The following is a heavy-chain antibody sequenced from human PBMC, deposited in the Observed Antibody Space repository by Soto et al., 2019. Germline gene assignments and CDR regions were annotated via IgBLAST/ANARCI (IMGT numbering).Heavy chain of an antibody. J-gene: IGHJ3*02. CDR1: GFTFSSYS. V-gene: IGHV3-21*01. Sequence: GSLRLSCAASGFTFSSYSMNWVRQAPGKGLEWVSSISSSSSYIYYADSVKGRFTISRDNAKNSLYLQMNSLRAEDTAVYYCAREVVYDSSGYSDAFDIWGQGTMVTVSS. D-gene: IGHD3-22*01. CDR2: ISSSSSYI. CDR3: AREVVYDSSGYSDAFDI.